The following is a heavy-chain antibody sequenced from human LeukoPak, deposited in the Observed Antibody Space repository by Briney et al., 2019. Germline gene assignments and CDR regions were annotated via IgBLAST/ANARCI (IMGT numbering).Heavy chain of an antibody. CDR2: MNTISGNT. D-gene: IGHD5-12*01. CDR1: GYTFTSYD. J-gene: IGHJ6*02. V-gene: IGHV1-8*01. Sequence: ASVKVSCKASGYTFTSYDINWVGQATRQGLEWMGWMNTISGNTGNAQKFQGRVTMTRNTSISTAYMELSSLRSEDTAVYYWAREVATDYYYYYGMDVWGQGTTVTVSS. CDR3: AREVATDYYYYYGMDV.